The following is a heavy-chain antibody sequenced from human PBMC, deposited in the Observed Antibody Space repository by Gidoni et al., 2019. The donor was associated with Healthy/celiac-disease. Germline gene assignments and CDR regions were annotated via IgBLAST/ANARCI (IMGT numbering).Heavy chain of an antibody. CDR3: ARICYYDSSGYSDWYYFDY. CDR1: GFSLSNARMG. D-gene: IGHD3-22*01. CDR2: IFSNDEK. J-gene: IGHJ4*02. V-gene: IGHV2-26*01. Sequence: QVTLKESGPVLVKPTETLTLTCTVSGFSLSNARMGVSWIRQPPGKALEWLAHIFSNDEKSYSTSLKSRLTISKDTSKSQVVLTMTNMDPVDTATYYCARICYYDSSGYSDWYYFDYWGQGTLVTVSS.